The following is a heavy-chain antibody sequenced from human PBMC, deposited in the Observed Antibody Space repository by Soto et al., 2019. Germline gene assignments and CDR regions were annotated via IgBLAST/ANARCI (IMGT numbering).Heavy chain of an antibody. CDR2: LNPNSGGT. CDR1: GYTFTDYY. V-gene: IGHV1-2*04. Sequence: ASVKVSCKASGYTFTDYYLHWVRQAPGQGLEWMGWLNPNSGGTNYAQKFQGWVTMTRDTSISTAYMEVTRVRSDDTAVYYCARDRGASTGFYSFDFGGQETLVTVSS. D-gene: IGHD1-26*01. CDR3: ARDRGASTGFYSFDF. J-gene: IGHJ4*02.